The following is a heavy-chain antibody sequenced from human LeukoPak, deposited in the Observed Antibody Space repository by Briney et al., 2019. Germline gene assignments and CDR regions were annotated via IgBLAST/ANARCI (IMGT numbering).Heavy chain of an antibody. V-gene: IGHV1-2*02. CDR2: INPDNGGA. CDR1: GYTFTGYY. J-gene: IGHJ1*01. CDR3: ARGHSSSWSYFQH. Sequence: GASVKVSCKASGYTFTGYYMHWVRQAPGQGLEWMGWINPDNGGAHYAQRFQGRVTMTRDTSIGTAYMDLTRLRSDDTAVYYCARGHSSSWSYFQHWGQGTLVTVSS. D-gene: IGHD6-13*01.